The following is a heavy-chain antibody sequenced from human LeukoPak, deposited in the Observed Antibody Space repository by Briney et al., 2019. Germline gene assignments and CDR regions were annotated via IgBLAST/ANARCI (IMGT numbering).Heavy chain of an antibody. J-gene: IGHJ3*02. V-gene: IGHV3-30*02. CDR1: GFTFSSYG. CDR3: AKDRLKYYYDSSGTHAFDI. Sequence: GGSLRLSCAASGFTFSSYGMHWVRQAPGKGLEWVAFIRYDGSNKYYADSVKGRFTISRDNSKNTLYLQMNSLRAGDTAVYYCAKDRLKYYYDSSGTHAFDIWSQGTMVTVSS. CDR2: IRYDGSNK. D-gene: IGHD3-22*01.